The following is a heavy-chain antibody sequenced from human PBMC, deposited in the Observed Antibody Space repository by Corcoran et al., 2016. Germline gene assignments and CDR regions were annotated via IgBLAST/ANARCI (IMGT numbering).Heavy chain of an antibody. CDR3: SRRRSPYGMDV. V-gene: IGHV6-1*01. J-gene: IGHJ6*02. CDR1: GDSVSSNSAD. Sequence: QVQLQESGPGLVKPSQTLSLTCAISGDSVSSNSADWNWLRRSPSRGLEWLGRTYYRSSWYADYAASVRSRITINPDTSKNQFSLQLNSVAPEDTAVYDCSRRRSPYGMDVWGQGTTVTVSS. CDR2: TYYRSSWYA.